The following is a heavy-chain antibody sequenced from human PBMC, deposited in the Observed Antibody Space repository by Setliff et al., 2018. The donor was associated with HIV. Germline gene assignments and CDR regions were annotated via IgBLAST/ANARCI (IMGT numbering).Heavy chain of an antibody. Sequence: SGGSLRLSCAASGFAFSSQAMSWVRQAPGKGLDWVSVISESGYSADSVKGRFTISRDNSKNMLYLQMNNLTTEDTAVYYCVNRAWLESWGQGTLVTVAP. CDR3: VNRAWLES. CDR2: ISESG. V-gene: IGHV3-23*01. CDR1: GFAFSSQA. J-gene: IGHJ4*02.